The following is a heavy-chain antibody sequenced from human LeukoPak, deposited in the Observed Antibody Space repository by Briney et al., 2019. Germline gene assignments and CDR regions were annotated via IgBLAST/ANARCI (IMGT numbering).Heavy chain of an antibody. D-gene: IGHD3-9*01. Sequence: PSETQSLTCTVSGCSVSSGCNYWSWIRQPPGKGLQWYGYIYYSGSTNYNPSLKSRVTITVDTSKNQFSLKLSSVTAADTAVYYCARDSLTGYYALDYWGQGTLVTVSS. CDR2: IYYSGST. V-gene: IGHV4-61*01. CDR3: ARDSLTGYYALDY. CDR1: GCSVSSGCNY. J-gene: IGHJ4*02.